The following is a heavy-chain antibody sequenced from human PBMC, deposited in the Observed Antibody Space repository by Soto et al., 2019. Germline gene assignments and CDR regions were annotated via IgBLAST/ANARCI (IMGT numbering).Heavy chain of an antibody. CDR1: GFTISTYG. CDR3: TKQGLPHHNWFDP. Sequence: QVQLVESGGGVVQPGRSLRLSCAASGFTISTYGIHWVRQAPGKGLEWVAVISSDGSNKYYVDSVKGRFTISRDDSKNTVYLHMHSLRPEDTAVYYCTKQGLPHHNWFDPWGQGTLVTVSS. J-gene: IGHJ5*02. CDR2: ISSDGSNK. V-gene: IGHV3-30*18. D-gene: IGHD2-15*01.